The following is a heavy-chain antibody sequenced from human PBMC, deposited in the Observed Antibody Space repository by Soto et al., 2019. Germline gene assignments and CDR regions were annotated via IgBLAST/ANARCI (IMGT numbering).Heavy chain of an antibody. Sequence: GGSLRLSCAASGFTFSSYAMHWVRQAPGKGLEWVAVISYDGSNKYYADSVKGRFTISRDNSKNTLYLQMNSLRAEDTAVYYCAREYVGYYDSSGYYFDYWGQGTLVTVSS. CDR1: GFTFSSYA. D-gene: IGHD3-22*01. CDR2: ISYDGSNK. CDR3: AREYVGYYDSSGYYFDY. V-gene: IGHV3-30-3*01. J-gene: IGHJ4*02.